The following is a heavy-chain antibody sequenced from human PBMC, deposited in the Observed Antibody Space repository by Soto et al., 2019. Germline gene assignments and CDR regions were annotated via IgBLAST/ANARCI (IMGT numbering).Heavy chain of an antibody. J-gene: IGHJ4*02. CDR1: GASISRYY. V-gene: IGHV4-59*01. Sequence: SETLSLTCTVSGASISRYYWSWIRQSPGKGLELIGYMYYSGNANYNPSLRSRITISVDTSKNQFSLNLNSVTAADTAVYYCAREYRVHSAYFDYWGQGILVT. D-gene: IGHD1-26*01. CDR3: AREYRVHSAYFDY. CDR2: MYYSGNA.